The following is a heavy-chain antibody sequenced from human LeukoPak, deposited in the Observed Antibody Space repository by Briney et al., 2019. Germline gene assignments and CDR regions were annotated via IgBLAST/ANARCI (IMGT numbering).Heavy chain of an antibody. D-gene: IGHD6-19*01. V-gene: IGHV3-21*04. CDR2: LTYATDYI. J-gene: IGHJ4*02. CDR1: GFTFSSYS. Sequence: GGSLRLSCAASGFTFSSYSMNWVRQAPGKGLEWVSFLTYATDYISYADSVKGRFTISRGNSKNTLYLQMNSLRAEDTAVYFCAKETYSSGWNSGANDYWGQGTLVTVSS. CDR3: AKETYSSGWNSGANDY.